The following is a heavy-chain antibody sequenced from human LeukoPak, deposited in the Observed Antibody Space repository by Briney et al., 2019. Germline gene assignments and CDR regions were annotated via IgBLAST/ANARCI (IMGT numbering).Heavy chain of an antibody. V-gene: IGHV3-33*01. CDR3: AREGRLEDPGGDSSGYYGDY. CDR2: IWYDGSNK. J-gene: IGHJ4*02. Sequence: PGGSLRLSCAASGFTFSSYGMHWVRQAPGKGLEWVAVIWYDGSNKYYADSVKGRFTISRDNSKNTLYLQMNSLRAEDTAVYYCAREGRLEDPGGDSSGYYGDYWGQGTQVTVSS. CDR1: GFTFSSYG. D-gene: IGHD3-22*01.